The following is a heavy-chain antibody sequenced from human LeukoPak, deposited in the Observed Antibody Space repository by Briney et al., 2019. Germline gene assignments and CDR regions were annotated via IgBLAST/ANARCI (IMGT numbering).Heavy chain of an antibody. J-gene: IGHJ4*02. CDR3: ARGYPAMVSAPDY. CDR2: IYSGGST. CDR1: GFTVSGNY. Sequence: GGSLRLSCAASGFTVSGNYMSWVRQAPGKGLEWVSVIYSGGSTYYADSVKGRFTISRDNSKNTLYLQMNSLRAEDTAVYYCARGYPAMVSAPDYWGQGTLVTVSS. V-gene: IGHV3-53*01. D-gene: IGHD5-18*01.